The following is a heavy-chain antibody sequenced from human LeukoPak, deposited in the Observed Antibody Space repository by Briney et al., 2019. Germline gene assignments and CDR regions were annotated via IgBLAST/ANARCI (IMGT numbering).Heavy chain of an antibody. Sequence: ASVKVSCKVSGYTLTELSMHWVRQAPGKGLGWMGGFDPEDGETIYAQKFQGRVTMTEDTSTDTAYMELSSLRSEDTAVYYCATAPYYYDSSGYYYGWGQGTLVTVSS. CDR3: ATAPYYYDSSGYYYG. CDR2: FDPEDGET. V-gene: IGHV1-24*01. D-gene: IGHD3-22*01. CDR1: GYTLTELS. J-gene: IGHJ4*02.